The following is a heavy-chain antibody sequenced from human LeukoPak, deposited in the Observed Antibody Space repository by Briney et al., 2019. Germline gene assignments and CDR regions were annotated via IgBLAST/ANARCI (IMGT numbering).Heavy chain of an antibody. D-gene: IGHD5-12*01. CDR1: GFTFSNYG. J-gene: IGHJ6*03. CDR2: ISYDGSNK. CDR3: ARDGPYSGYDLYYYMDV. Sequence: PGKSLRLSCEASGFTFSNYGMNWVRQAPGKGLEWVALISYDGSNKYYADSVKGRFTISRDNSKNTLYLQMNSLRAEDTAVYYCARDGPYSGYDLYYYMDVWGKGTTVTVSS. V-gene: IGHV3-30*03.